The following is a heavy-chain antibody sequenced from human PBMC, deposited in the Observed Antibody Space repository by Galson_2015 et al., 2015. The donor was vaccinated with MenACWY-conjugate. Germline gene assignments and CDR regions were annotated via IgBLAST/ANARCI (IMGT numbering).Heavy chain of an antibody. CDR2: ISFDGRKT. Sequence: SLRLSCASSGFTFNNYAMHWVRQAPGKGLEWVAVISFDGRKTFYADSVKGRFTISRDKSKNTLDLQMDSLRVEDTAVYYCAKDVAKELWLQANFFDFWGQGTLVTVSS. D-gene: IGHD3-16*01. V-gene: IGHV3-30*18. J-gene: IGHJ4*02. CDR1: GFTFNNYA. CDR3: AKDVAKELWLQANFFDF.